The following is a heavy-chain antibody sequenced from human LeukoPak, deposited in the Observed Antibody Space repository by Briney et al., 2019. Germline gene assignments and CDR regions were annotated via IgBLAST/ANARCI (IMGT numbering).Heavy chain of an antibody. J-gene: IGHJ4*02. CDR2: ISWNSGDI. CDR3: AKDIRATSVAGTSGFDY. Sequence: GGSLRLSCAASGFTFDDYAMHWVRHAPGKGLEWVSGISWNSGDIGYADSVKGRFTISRDNAKNSLYLQMNSLRPEDTALYYCAKDIRATSVAGTSGFDYWGQGTLVTVSS. D-gene: IGHD6-19*01. V-gene: IGHV3-9*01. CDR1: GFTFDDYA.